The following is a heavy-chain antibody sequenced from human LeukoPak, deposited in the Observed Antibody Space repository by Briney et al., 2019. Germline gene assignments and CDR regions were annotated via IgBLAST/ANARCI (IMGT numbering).Heavy chain of an antibody. CDR1: GNSIRIYY. Sequence: PSETLSLTCTVSGNSIRIYYWNWIRQPPGKGLEWIGYIYYSGTTSYNPSLRSRVTISVDMSKNQFSLRLTSVTAADTAVYYCARLSEGFDSWGQGTLVTVSS. J-gene: IGHJ4*02. V-gene: IGHV4-59*08. CDR3: ARLSEGFDS. CDR2: IYYSGTT.